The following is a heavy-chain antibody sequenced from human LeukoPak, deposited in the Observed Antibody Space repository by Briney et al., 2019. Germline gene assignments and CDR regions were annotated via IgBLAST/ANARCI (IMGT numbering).Heavy chain of an antibody. D-gene: IGHD1-14*01. CDR3: AGDHYLALKD. CDR2: ISPSGST. J-gene: IGHJ4*02. Sequence: SETLSLTCAVYGGSFSDKYWSWIRQSPGKGLEWIGEISPSGSTNNNASLKSRVTISVDTSNNQFSLKLSSVTAADTAVYYCAGDHYLALKDWGQGILVTVSS. V-gene: IGHV4-34*01. CDR1: GGSFSDKY.